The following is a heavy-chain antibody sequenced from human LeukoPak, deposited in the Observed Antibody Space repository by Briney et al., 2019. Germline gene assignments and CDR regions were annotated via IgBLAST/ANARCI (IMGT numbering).Heavy chain of an antibody. CDR1: GYSFTSYW. J-gene: IGHJ3*02. CDR3: ASPWPYSSSSRDAFDI. V-gene: IGHV5-51*01. Sequence: GESLKISCKGSGYSFTSYWIGWVRQMPGKGLEWMGIIYPGDSDTRYSPSFQGQVTISADKSISTAYLQWSSLKASDTAMYYCASPWPYSSSSRDAFDIWGQGTMVTVSS. D-gene: IGHD6-6*01. CDR2: IYPGDSDT.